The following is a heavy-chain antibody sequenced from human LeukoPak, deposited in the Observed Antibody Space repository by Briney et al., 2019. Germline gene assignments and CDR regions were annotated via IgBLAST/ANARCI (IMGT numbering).Heavy chain of an antibody. J-gene: IGHJ4*03. CDR3: ARGATISETSYFDF. V-gene: IGHV4-34*01. CDR1: GGSFSPYY. D-gene: IGHD5-24*01. CDR2: IDHRGDT. Sequence: KPSETLSLTCAVYGGSFSPYYWSWIRQSPRKGLEWIAEIDHRGDTNYNPSVKSRVTISIDTSKNQFSLKVRSLSAADTAVYYCARGATISETSYFDFWGQGTLVTVSS.